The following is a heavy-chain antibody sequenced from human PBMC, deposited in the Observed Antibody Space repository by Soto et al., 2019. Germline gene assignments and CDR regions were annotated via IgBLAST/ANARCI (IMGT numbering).Heavy chain of an antibody. V-gene: IGHV1-18*01. CDR2: ISTYTGNT. D-gene: IGHD3-10*01. CDR3: ARGYYYGSGRPTPGGMDV. Sequence: QVHLVQSGAEVKKPGASVKVSCKASGYTFTNYDINWVRQAPGQGLEWMGWISTYTGNTNYAQKLQGRVTMTTDTXTXTXFMELRSLRSDDTAVYYCARGYYYGSGRPTPGGMDVWGQGTTVTVSS. J-gene: IGHJ6*02. CDR1: GYTFTNYD.